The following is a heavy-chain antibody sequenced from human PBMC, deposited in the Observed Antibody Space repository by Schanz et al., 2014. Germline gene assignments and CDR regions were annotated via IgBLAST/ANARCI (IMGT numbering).Heavy chain of an antibody. J-gene: IGHJ5*02. CDR1: GSDIRGFH. D-gene: IGHD3-16*01. Sequence: QVQLQASGPGQVRPSETLSLTCTVSGSDIRGFHWSWIRQSPVKGLEWIGYIAYSGSTNYNPSLQSRVTISLDTSQSQFSLRLSSVSSADTAMYYCARVGRNSYGFTSRFDAWGQGTLVAVSS. V-gene: IGHV4-59*13. CDR2: IAYSGST. CDR3: ARVGRNSYGFTSRFDA.